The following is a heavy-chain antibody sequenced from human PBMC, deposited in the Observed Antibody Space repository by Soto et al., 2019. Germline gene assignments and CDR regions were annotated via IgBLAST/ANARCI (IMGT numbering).Heavy chain of an antibody. CDR2: IYFTGST. V-gene: IGHV4-59*01. CDR3: ARAPRGYYYGMDV. J-gene: IGHJ6*02. Sequence: SETLSLTCTVSGGSINNYYWSWIRQPPGKGLEWIGYIYFTGSTNYNPSLKSRVTISIDTSKNQFSLKLSSVTAADTAVYYCARAPRGYYYGMDVWGQGTTVTVSS. CDR1: GGSINNYY.